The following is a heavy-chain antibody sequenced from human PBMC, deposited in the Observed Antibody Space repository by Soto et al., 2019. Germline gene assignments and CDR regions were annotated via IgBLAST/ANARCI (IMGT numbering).Heavy chain of an antibody. CDR1: GFTFSSYS. J-gene: IGHJ4*02. Sequence: KPGGSLRLSCAASGFTFSSYSMNWVRQAPGKGLEWVSSISSSSSYIYYADSVKGRFTISRDNAKSSLYLQMNSLRAEDTAVYYCASKTMILGYWGQGTLVTVSS. CDR2: ISSSSSYI. CDR3: ASKTMILGY. V-gene: IGHV3-21*01. D-gene: IGHD3-22*01.